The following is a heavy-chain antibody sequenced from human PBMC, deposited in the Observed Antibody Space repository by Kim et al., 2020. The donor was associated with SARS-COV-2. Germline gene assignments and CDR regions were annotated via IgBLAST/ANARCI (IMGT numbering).Heavy chain of an antibody. D-gene: IGHD3-10*01. CDR3: AREGSGSYNWLDP. CDR2: INAGNANT. V-gene: IGHV1-3*01. J-gene: IGHJ5*02. Sequence: ASVKVSCKASGYTFNDYSIHRVRQAPGHWARQAPGQRLEWMGWINAGNANTQYSQNFQGRITFTTDTSANMLYMDLSSLRSEDTAVYYCAREGSGSYNWLDPWGQGTLVTVSS. CDR1: GYTFNDYS.